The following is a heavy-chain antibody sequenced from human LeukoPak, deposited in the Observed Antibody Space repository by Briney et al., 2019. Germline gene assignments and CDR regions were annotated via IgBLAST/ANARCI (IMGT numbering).Heavy chain of an antibody. J-gene: IGHJ4*02. Sequence: SETLSLTCTVSGGSISSSSYYWGWIRQPPGKGLEWIESIYYSGSTYYNPSLKSRVTISVDTSKNQFSLKLSSVTAADTAVYYCARFPPIGIAAGYWGQGTLVTVSS. CDR3: ARFPPIGIAAGY. D-gene: IGHD6-13*01. V-gene: IGHV4-39*07. CDR1: GGSISSSSYY. CDR2: IYYSGST.